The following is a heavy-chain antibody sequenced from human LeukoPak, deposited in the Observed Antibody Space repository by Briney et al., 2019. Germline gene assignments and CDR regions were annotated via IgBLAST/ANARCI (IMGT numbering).Heavy chain of an antibody. CDR1: EFSVGSNY. J-gene: IGHJ4*02. Sequence: GGSLRLSCAASEFSVGSNYMTWVRQAPGKGLEWVSLISWDGGDTYYVDSVKGRFTISRDNGKNSLYLQMNSLRAEDTAIYYCARVHGAYPFDYWGQGTLVTVSS. CDR2: ISWDGGDT. CDR3: ARVHGAYPFDY. D-gene: IGHD4/OR15-4a*01. V-gene: IGHV3-21*01.